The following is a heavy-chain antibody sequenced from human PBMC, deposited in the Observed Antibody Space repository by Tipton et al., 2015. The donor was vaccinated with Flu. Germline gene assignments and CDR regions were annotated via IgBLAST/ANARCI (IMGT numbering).Heavy chain of an antibody. V-gene: IGHV3-7*03. Sequence: GSLRLSCAASEITFSSYWMSWVRQAPGKGLEWVANINQDGSEKYYVDSVKGRFTISRDNIKNTLYLQMNSLRAEDTAVYYCAKVIPELVAGLDYWGQGTTVTVSS. D-gene: IGHD6-19*01. J-gene: IGHJ4*03. CDR3: AKVIPELVAGLDY. CDR1: EITFSSYW. CDR2: INQDGSEK.